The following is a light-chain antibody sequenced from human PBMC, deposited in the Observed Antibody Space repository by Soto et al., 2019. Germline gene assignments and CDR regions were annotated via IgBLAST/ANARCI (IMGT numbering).Light chain of an antibody. J-gene: IGKJ1*01. V-gene: IGKV1-5*01. Sequence: DIQMTQSPSTLSASVGDNITITCRASQSLSSYLAWYQQKPGRAPKLLIFDASSLERGVPSRFSGSGSGTEFRLTISSLQPDDFATYYCLQYKAFGQGTKVEIK. CDR3: LQYKA. CDR1: QSLSSY. CDR2: DAS.